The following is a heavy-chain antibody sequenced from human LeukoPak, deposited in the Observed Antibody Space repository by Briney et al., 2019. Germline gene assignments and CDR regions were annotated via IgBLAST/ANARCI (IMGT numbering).Heavy chain of an antibody. Sequence: PSETLSLTCTVSGGSIISYFWSWIRQPPGKGPEWIGYIFDSGTTNYNPSTNYNPSLKSRVTVSLDASKNHFSLKLSSVTAADTAVYFCARGGVTTIAQYDYWGQGILVTVSS. CDR2: IFDSGTTNYNPST. V-gene: IGHV4-59*01. J-gene: IGHJ4*02. D-gene: IGHD5-12*01. CDR3: ARGGVTTIAQYDY. CDR1: GGSIISYF.